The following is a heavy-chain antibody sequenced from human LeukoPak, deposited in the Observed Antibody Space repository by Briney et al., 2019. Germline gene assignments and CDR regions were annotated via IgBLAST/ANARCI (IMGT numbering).Heavy chain of an antibody. CDR2: INPNSGGT. Sequence: ASVKVSCKAFGYTFTGYYMHWVRQGPGQGLEWMGWINPNSGGTNYAQKFQGRVTMTRDTSISTAYMELSRLRSDDTAVYYCAREASSSWFLDYWGQGTLVTVSS. V-gene: IGHV1-2*02. CDR1: GYTFTGYY. J-gene: IGHJ4*02. CDR3: AREASSSWFLDY. D-gene: IGHD6-13*01.